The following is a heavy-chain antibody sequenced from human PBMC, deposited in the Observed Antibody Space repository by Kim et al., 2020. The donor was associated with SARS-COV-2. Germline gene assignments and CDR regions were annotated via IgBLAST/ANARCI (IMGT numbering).Heavy chain of an antibody. CDR3: TRLGGGYSAYHRRYGMDV. Sequence: GESLKISCKGSGYSFISYWIGWVRQMPGKGLEWMGIIYPGDSDTRYSPSFQGQVTISADKSINTAYLQWSSLKASDTAIYYCTRLGGGYSAYHRRYGMDVWGQGTTVTVSS. V-gene: IGHV5-51*01. J-gene: IGHJ6*02. CDR1: GYSFISYW. D-gene: IGHD5-12*01. CDR2: IYPGDSDT.